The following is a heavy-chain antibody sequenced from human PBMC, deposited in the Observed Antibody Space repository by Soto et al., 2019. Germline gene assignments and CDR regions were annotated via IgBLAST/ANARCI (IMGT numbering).Heavy chain of an antibody. J-gene: IGHJ6*02. CDR1: GYSFTNYW. CDR3: ARHTGYGSSTNCQWNYGMEV. CDR2: IYPGDSDT. V-gene: IGHV5-51*01. Sequence: GDSRKISCKGSGYSFTNYWIGWLRQMPGKGLEWMGLIYPGDSDTKYSPSFQCQVTISADKSISTAYLQWTSLKASDTAMYDCARHTGYGSSTNCQWNYGMEVWGQGTTVTVSS. D-gene: IGHD2-2*03.